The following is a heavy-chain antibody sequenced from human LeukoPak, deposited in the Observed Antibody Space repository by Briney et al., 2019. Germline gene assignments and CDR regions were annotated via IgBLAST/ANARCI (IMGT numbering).Heavy chain of an antibody. CDR1: GGSISSYY. Sequence: PETLSLTCTVSGGSISSYYWSWIRQPAGKGLEWIGRIYTSGSTNYNPSLKSRVTMSVDASKNQFSLKLSSVTAADTAVYYCARDRLYDSSGYYFDAFDIWGQGTMVTVSS. V-gene: IGHV4-4*07. CDR2: IYTSGST. D-gene: IGHD3-22*01. CDR3: ARDRLYDSSGYYFDAFDI. J-gene: IGHJ3*02.